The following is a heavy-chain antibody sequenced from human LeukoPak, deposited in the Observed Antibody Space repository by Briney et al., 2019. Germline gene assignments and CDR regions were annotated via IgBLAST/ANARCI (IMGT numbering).Heavy chain of an antibody. J-gene: IGHJ5*02. CDR3: AKDRYSYGYSWFDP. CDR2: ISSSGGST. D-gene: IGHD5-18*01. V-gene: IGHV3-23*01. CDR1: GFTFSSYA. Sequence: PGGSLRLSCAVSGFTFSSYAMNWVRQTPGKGLEWVSAISSSGGSTYYADSVKGRFTISRENSKDTLWLQMNSLRAEDTAVYYCAKDRYSYGYSWFDPWGEGTLVTVSS.